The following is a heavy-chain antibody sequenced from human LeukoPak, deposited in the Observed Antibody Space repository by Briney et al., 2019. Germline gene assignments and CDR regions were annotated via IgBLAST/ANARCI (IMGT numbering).Heavy chain of an antibody. J-gene: IGHJ5*01. V-gene: IGHV3-64D*09. Sequence: GGSLRLSCSASGVTFSTYTMYWVRQAPGKGLEYVSGMTGDGGSIEYADSVKGRFTISRENSKNTVYLQMSSLRTEDTAVYYCARRSGSFDSWGQGTLVTVSS. CDR3: ARRSGSFDS. D-gene: IGHD1-26*01. CDR1: GVTFSTYT. CDR2: MTGDGGSI.